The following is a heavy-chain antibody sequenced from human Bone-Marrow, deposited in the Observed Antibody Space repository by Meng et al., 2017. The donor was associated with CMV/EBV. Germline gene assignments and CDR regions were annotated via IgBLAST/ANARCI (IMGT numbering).Heavy chain of an antibody. CDR3: ARNYDFWSGIFDY. J-gene: IGHJ4*02. D-gene: IGHD3-3*01. V-gene: IGHV3-21*01. CDR1: GFTFSSYS. CDR2: ISSSSSYI. Sequence: GESLKISCAASGFTFSSYSMNWVRQAPGKGLEWVSSISSSSSYIYYADSVKGRFTISRDNAKNSLYLQMNSLRAEDTAVYYCARNYDFWSGIFDYWGQGTLVTVSS.